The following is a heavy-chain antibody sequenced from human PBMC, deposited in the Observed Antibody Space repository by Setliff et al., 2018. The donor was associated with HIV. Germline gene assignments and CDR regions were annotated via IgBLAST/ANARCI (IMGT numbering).Heavy chain of an antibody. Sequence: GASVKVSCKASGYTFTDYYIHWVRQAPGQGLEWMGWINSASGGTNYAQNFQGRVTVTRDTSINTAYVELNSLKSDDTAVYYCAGDYLHVSDIWGQGTMVTVSS. CDR3: AGDYLHVSDI. CDR1: GYTFTDYY. J-gene: IGHJ3*02. CDR2: INSASGGT. V-gene: IGHV1-2*02.